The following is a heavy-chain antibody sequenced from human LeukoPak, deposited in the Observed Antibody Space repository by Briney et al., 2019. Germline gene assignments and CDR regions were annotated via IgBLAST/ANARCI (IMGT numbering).Heavy chain of an antibody. CDR2: IYHSGTT. CDR1: GYSISSGYY. D-gene: IGHD3-16*01. V-gene: IGHV4-38-2*01. Sequence: SETLSLTCVVSGYSISSGYYWGWIRQPPGRGLEVIGSIYHSGTTFYNPSLRSRVTISVDTAKNQFSLNLRYVTAADTAVYYCARRDYHLSYMHLWAKGTTDPVP. CDR3: ARRDYHLSYMHL. J-gene: IGHJ6*03.